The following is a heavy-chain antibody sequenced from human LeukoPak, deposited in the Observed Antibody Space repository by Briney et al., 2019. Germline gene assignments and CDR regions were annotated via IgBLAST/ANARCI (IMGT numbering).Heavy chain of an antibody. CDR2: ISGSGGST. CDR3: ANYIGNQLLFSTWNYYGMDV. Sequence: GGSLRLSCAASGFTFSSYAMSWVRQAPGKGLEWGSAISGSGGSTYYADSVKGRFTISRDNSQNTVYLQMNSLRAEDTAVYYCANYIGNQLLFSTWNYYGMDVWGQGTTVTVSS. D-gene: IGHD2-2*01. V-gene: IGHV3-23*01. CDR1: GFTFSSYA. J-gene: IGHJ6*02.